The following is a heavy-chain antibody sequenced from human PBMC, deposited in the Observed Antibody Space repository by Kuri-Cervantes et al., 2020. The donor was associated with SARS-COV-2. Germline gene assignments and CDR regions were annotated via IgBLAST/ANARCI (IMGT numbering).Heavy chain of an antibody. CDR2: ISSSSYT. CDR3: AKMSVYNWNDGDFDY. Sequence: LSLTCAASGFTFSDYYMSWIRQAPGKGLEWVSYISSSSYTNYADFVKGRFTISRDNAKNSLYLQMNSLRAEDTAVYYCAKMSVYNWNDGDFDYWGQGTLVTVSS. CDR1: GFTFSDYY. J-gene: IGHJ4*02. D-gene: IGHD1-1*01. V-gene: IGHV3-11*03.